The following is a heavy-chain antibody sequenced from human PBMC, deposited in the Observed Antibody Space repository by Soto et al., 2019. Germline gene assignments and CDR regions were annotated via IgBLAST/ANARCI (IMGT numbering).Heavy chain of an antibody. CDR1: GFSFHSYA. D-gene: IGHD6-19*01. Sequence: GGSLRLSCAASGFSFHSYAMSWVRQPPGKGLEWVSAISGSGDKTYYADSVKGRFTISRDTSKDTLYLQINSLRAEDTAVYYCTKGPFAGTTVAGTKIYWGQGTLVTVSS. CDR2: ISGSGDKT. CDR3: TKGPFAGTTVAGTKIY. V-gene: IGHV3-23*01. J-gene: IGHJ4*02.